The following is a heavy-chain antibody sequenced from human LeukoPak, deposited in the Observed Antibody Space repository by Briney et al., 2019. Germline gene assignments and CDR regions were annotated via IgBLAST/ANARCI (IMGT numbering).Heavy chain of an antibody. Sequence: ASVTVSFKASGYTFTSYGISWVRQAPGQGLEWMGWISAYNGKTNYSQKLQGRVTMTTDTSTSTAYLQLRSLRSADTAVYYCAGKYSSSEDWFDPRGQRTLVTVSP. CDR3: AGKYSSSEDWFDP. V-gene: IGHV1-18*04. CDR1: GYTFTSYG. D-gene: IGHD6-13*01. CDR2: ISAYNGKT. J-gene: IGHJ5*02.